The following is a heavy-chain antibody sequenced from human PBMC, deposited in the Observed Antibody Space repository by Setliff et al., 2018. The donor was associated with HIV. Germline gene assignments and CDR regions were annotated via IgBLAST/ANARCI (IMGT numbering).Heavy chain of an antibody. CDR3: TTEQWLVVGVVDY. CDR2: IHQTGSET. V-gene: IGHV3-7*03. Sequence: HPGGSLRLSCAASGFSLSPFVMSWVRQAPGKGLEWVANIHQTGSETYYVDSVKGRFTISRDNAKNSLYLQMNSLKIEDTAVYFCTTEQWLVVGVVDYWGQGTLVTVSS. CDR1: GFSLSPFV. D-gene: IGHD6-19*01. J-gene: IGHJ4*02.